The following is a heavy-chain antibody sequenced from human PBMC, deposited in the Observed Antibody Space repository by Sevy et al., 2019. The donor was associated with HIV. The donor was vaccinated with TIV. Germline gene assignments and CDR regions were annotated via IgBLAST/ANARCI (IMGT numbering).Heavy chain of an antibody. Sequence: GESLKISCAASGFTFSSYAMHWVRQAPGKGLEWVAVISYDTSNKYYADSVKGRFTISRDNSKNTLYLQMNSLRAEDTAVYYCARDFAAAGTYYFDYWDQGTLVTVSS. CDR3: ARDFAAAGTYYFDY. D-gene: IGHD6-13*01. J-gene: IGHJ4*02. CDR2: ISYDTSNK. V-gene: IGHV3-30-3*01. CDR1: GFTFSSYA.